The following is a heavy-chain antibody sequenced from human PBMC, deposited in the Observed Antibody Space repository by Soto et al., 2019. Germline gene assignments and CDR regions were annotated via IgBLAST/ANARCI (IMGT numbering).Heavy chain of an antibody. CDR2: IYSGGST. D-gene: IGHD4-17*01. V-gene: IGHV3-66*01. CDR3: AFYRLRGAY. Sequence: EVQLVESGGGLVQPGGSWGLSCAASGFTVSSNYRSWVRQAPGKGLEWVSVIYSGGSTYYADSVKGRFTISRDNSKNTLYLQMNSLRAEDTAVYYCAFYRLRGAYWGQGTLVTVSS. CDR1: GFTVSSNY. J-gene: IGHJ4*02.